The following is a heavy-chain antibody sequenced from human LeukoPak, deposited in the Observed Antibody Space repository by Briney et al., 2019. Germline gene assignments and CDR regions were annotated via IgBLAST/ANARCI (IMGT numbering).Heavy chain of an antibody. CDR1: GLTFSSYW. J-gene: IGHJ4*02. CDR3: ARESEDMTTVVIYFDY. Sequence: SGGSLRLSCAASGLTFSSYWMHWVRQAPGKGLVWVSRINSDGSSTSYADSVKGRFTISRDNAKNTLYLQMNSLRAEDTAVYYCARESEDMTTVVIYFDYWGQGTLVTVSS. CDR2: INSDGSST. D-gene: IGHD4-23*01. V-gene: IGHV3-74*01.